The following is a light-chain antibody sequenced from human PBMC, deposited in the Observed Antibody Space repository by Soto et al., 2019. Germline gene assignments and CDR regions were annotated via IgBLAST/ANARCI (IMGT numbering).Light chain of an antibody. V-gene: IGLV2-23*01. CDR2: EGS. Sequence: QSALTQPASVSGSPGQSITISCTGTSSAVGSYNVVSWYQQHPGKAPKLVIYEGSKRPSGVSNRFSGSKSGNTASLTISGLQAEDEADYYCCSYAGTGTYVFGTGTKLTVL. CDR1: SSAVGSYNV. CDR3: CSYAGTGTYV. J-gene: IGLJ1*01.